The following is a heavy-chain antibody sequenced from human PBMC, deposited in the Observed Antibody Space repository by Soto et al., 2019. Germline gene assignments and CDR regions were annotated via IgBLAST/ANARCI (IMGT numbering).Heavy chain of an antibody. J-gene: IGHJ4*02. CDR3: ARPDILTGYYHPPDY. CDR1: GYTFTSYG. D-gene: IGHD3-9*01. V-gene: IGHV1-18*01. Sequence: ASVKVSCKASGYTFTSYGISWVRQAPGQGLEWMGWTSAYNGNTNYAQKLQGRVTMTTDTSTSTAYMELRSLRSGDTAVYYCARPDILTGYYHPPDYWGQGTLVTVSS. CDR2: TSAYNGNT.